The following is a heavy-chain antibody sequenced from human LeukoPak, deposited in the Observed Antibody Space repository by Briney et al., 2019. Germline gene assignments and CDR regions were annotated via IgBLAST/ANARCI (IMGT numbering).Heavy chain of an antibody. CDR2: MHYTGNT. Sequence: SETLSLTCTVSAGSVRSNSYYWGWIRQSPGKGLEWIGSMHYTGNTYYDPSLKSRVTISVDTSRNQFSLRLSSVTAADTAVYYCARCDTLEVRIDYWGQGTLVTVSS. CDR1: AGSVRSNSYY. V-gene: IGHV4-39*07. CDR3: ARCDTLEVRIDY. D-gene: IGHD3-3*01. J-gene: IGHJ4*02.